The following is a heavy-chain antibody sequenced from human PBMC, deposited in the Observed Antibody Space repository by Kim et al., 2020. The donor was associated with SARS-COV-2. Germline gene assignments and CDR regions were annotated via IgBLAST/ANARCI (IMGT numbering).Heavy chain of an antibody. D-gene: IGHD7-27*01. Sequence: SETLSLTCTVSGGSISSSSYYWGWIRQPPGKGLEWIGSIYYSGSTYYNPSLKSRVTISVDTSKNQFSLKLSSVTAADTAVYYCARCRALNWATSDWFDPWGQGTLVTVSS. CDR3: ARCRALNWATSDWFDP. J-gene: IGHJ5*02. CDR1: GGSISSSSYY. CDR2: IYYSGST. V-gene: IGHV4-39*01.